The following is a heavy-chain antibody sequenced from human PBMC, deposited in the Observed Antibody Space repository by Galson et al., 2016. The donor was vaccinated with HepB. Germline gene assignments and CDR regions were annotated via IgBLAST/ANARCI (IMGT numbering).Heavy chain of an antibody. CDR2: IDPSDAYT. J-gene: IGHJ5*02. V-gene: IGHV5-10-1*01. Sequence: QSGAEVKKPGESLRISCKGSGYSFTSYWISCVRQMRGKGLEWMGRIDPSDAYTHYRTSFQGHVTISANKSLSTVYLHWSSLKASDTAMYYCARVGSDILTGSDNWFDPWGQGTLVTVSS. CDR3: ARVGSDILTGSDNWFDP. CDR1: GYSFTSYW. D-gene: IGHD3-9*01.